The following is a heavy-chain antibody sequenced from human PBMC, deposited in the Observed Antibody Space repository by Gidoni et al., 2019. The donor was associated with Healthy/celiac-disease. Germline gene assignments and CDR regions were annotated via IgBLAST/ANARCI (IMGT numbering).Heavy chain of an antibody. CDR2: INHSGRT. CDR3: ARVLRNSGYYLSYYYGMDV. V-gene: IGHV4-34*01. CDR1: GGSFSGYY. Sequence: QVQLQQWGAGLLKPSETLSLTCAVYGGSFSGYYWSWIRPPPGKGLDWIGEINHSGRTNYNPGRKRGDAVSVDRSKNKFSLKLSSVTAADTDVYYCARVLRNSGYYLSYYYGMDVWGQGTTVTVSS. D-gene: IGHD3-22*01. J-gene: IGHJ6*02.